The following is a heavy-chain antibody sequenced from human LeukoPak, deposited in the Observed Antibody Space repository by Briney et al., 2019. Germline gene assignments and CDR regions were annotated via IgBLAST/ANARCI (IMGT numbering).Heavy chain of an antibody. D-gene: IGHD3-22*01. CDR1: GGSITNFY. CDR2: ILYTGIT. Sequence: SETLSLTCTVSGGSITNFYWGWIRQPPGAGLEWIGYILYTGITSYNPSLNSRLTMSVDTSINQFSLSLSSVTAADTATYYCVRYLSSDLDLWGQGIPVTVSS. CDR3: VRYLSSDLDL. V-gene: IGHV4-59*13. J-gene: IGHJ5*02.